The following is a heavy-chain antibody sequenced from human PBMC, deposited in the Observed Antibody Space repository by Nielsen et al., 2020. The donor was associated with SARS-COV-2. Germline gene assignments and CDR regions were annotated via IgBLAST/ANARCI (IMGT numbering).Heavy chain of an antibody. CDR1: GGSLSGYF. J-gene: IGHJ4*02. D-gene: IGHD5-18*01. CDR2: INNIGTT. CDR3: ARGGYSYLYFDD. Sequence: SETLSLTCAVSGGSLSGYFWSWIRQSPGKGLEWIGEINNIGTTNYNPSLKSRVTMSVDKSQNQFSLKLNSVTAADTAVYYCARGGYSYLYFDDWGQGTQVIVSS. V-gene: IGHV4-34*01.